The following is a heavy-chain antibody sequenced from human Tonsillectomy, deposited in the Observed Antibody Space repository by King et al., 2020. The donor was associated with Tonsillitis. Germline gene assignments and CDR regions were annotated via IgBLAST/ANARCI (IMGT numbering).Heavy chain of an antibody. CDR2: ISFDGGNT. CDR1: GFTFSTYA. CDR3: ARDTVFRAIWCGELLGNLFDP. V-gene: IGHV3-30-3*01. J-gene: IGHJ5*02. Sequence: VQLVESGGGVVQPGRSLRLSCAASGFTFSTYAMHWVRQAPGKGLEWVADISFDGGNTYYADSVKGRLTISRDNSKNSLYLQMNSLRAEDTAVYYCARDTVFRAIWCGELLGNLFDPWGQGPRVSVSS. D-gene: IGHD3-10*01.